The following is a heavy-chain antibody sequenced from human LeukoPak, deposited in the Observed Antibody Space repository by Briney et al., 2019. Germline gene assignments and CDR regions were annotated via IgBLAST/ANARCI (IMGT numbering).Heavy chain of an antibody. CDR2: INHSGST. CDR3: ATIGNYDYVWGSYRQFDY. V-gene: IGHV4-34*01. CDR1: GGSFSGYY. J-gene: IGHJ4*02. Sequence: SETLSLTCAVYGGSFSGYYWSWIRQPPGKGLEWIGEINHSGSTNYNPSLKSRVTISVDTSKNQFSLKLSSVTAADTAVYYCATIGNYDYVWGSYRQFDYWGQGTLVTVSS. D-gene: IGHD3-16*02.